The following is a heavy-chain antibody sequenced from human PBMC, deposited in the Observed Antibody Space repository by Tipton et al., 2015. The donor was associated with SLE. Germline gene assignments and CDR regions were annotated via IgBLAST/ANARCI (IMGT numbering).Heavy chain of an antibody. CDR3: ARERQLGL. CDR2: ISGSNGDT. J-gene: IGHJ5*02. V-gene: IGHV1-18*01. D-gene: IGHD6-13*01. CDR1: GYTFTSYG. Sequence: QLVQSGAEVKKPGSSVKVSCKASGYTFTSYGFSWVRQAPGQGLEWMGWISGSNGDTHYAQKLQGRVTMTTDPSTTTAYMELRSLRSDDTAVYYCARERQLGLWGQGTLVTVSS.